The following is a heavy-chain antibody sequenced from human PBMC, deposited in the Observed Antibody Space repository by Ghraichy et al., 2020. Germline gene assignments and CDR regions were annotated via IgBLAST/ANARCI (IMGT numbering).Heavy chain of an antibody. CDR1: GFTFSSYA. CDR3: AKSRVNSAYGAFDV. V-gene: IGHV3-23*01. CDR2: ITDSGGTT. Sequence: ETLRLSCAASGFTFSSYAMTWVRQAPGKGLEWVSSITDSGGTTYYADSVKGRFTISRDTSKDTLFLQMNSLRAEDTAVYYCAKSRVNSAYGAFDVWGQGTMVTVSS. D-gene: IGHD4-23*01. J-gene: IGHJ3*01.